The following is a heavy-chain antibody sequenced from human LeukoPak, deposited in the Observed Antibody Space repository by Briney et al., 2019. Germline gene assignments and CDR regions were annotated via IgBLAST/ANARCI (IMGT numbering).Heavy chain of an antibody. CDR2: ISGSGDST. D-gene: IGHD1-26*01. CDR3: AKDRGYSGCHYPYYFDY. V-gene: IGHV3-23*01. Sequence: PGGSLRLSCAASGFTFSTFAMNWVRQAPGKGLEWVSAISGSGDSTYFGDSVKGRFTISRDNSKSVLYLQMNTLRAEDTAVYYCAKDRGYSGCHYPYYFDYWGQGTLVTVSS. J-gene: IGHJ4*02. CDR1: GFTFSTFA.